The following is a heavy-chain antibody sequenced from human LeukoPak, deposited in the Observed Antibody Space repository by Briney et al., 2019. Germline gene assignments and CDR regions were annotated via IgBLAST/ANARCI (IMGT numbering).Heavy chain of an antibody. CDR3: ASARLGEFDY. CDR1: GFTFSSYE. D-gene: IGHD3-16*01. V-gene: IGHV3-48*03. J-gene: IGHJ4*02. CDR2: ISSSGSTI. Sequence: PGGSLRLSCAASGFTFSSYEMNWVRQAPGKWLEWVSYISSSGSTIYYADSVKGRFTISRDNAKNPLYLQMNSLRAEDTTVYYCASARLGEFDYWGQGTLVTVSS.